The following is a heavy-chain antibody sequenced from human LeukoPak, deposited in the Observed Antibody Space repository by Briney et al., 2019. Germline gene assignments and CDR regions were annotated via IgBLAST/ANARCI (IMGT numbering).Heavy chain of an antibody. CDR2: IKQDGSET. V-gene: IGHV3-7*01. CDR1: GFTFSSYS. D-gene: IGHD6-19*01. CDR3: ATWQWLVPFDY. Sequence: GGSLRLSCAASGFTFSSYSMNWVRQAPGKGLEGVANIKQDGSETYYVDSVKGRFTISRDNAKNSLFLQMSSLRAEDTAVYYCATWQWLVPFDYWGQGTLVTVSS. J-gene: IGHJ4*02.